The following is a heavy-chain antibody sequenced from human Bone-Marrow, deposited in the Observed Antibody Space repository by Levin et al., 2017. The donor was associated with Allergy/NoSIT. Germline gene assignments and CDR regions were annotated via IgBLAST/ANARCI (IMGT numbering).Heavy chain of an antibody. CDR1: GYTFIGYN. D-gene: IGHD6-6*01. Sequence: ASVKVSCAASGYTFIGYNMHWVRQAPGQGLEWMGWINSNSGATYYAQKFQGRVTMTRDTSISTAYMELSRLRSDDTAVYYCARATATRRYFDYWGQGTLVTVSS. V-gene: IGHV1-2*02. CDR2: INSNSGAT. CDR3: ARATATRRYFDY. J-gene: IGHJ4*02.